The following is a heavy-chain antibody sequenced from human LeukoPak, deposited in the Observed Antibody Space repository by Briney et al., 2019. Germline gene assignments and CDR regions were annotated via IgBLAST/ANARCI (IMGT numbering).Heavy chain of an antibody. CDR2: IYTGGTT. D-gene: IGHD6-19*01. CDR3: ARDKLGSGYSSDFDC. CDR1: GFSVSSNY. Sequence: GGSLRLSCAASGFSVSSNYMNWVRQAPGKGVEWVSAIYTGGTTYYADSVKGRFTISRDNSKNTLYLQLNSLRAEDTAVYYCARDKLGSGYSSDFDCWGQGTLVTVSS. J-gene: IGHJ4*02. V-gene: IGHV3-66*02.